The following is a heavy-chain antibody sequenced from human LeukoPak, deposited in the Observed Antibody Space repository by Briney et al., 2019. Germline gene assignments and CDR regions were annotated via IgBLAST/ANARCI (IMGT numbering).Heavy chain of an antibody. Sequence: ASVKVSCKASGYTFTSYGISWVRQAPGQGLEWMGWVSAYNGNTNYAQKLQGRVTMTTDTSTSTAYMELRSLRSDDTAVYYCASAFGEPYYFDYWGQGTLVTVSS. CDR2: VSAYNGNT. CDR3: ASAFGEPYYFDY. V-gene: IGHV1-18*01. J-gene: IGHJ4*02. D-gene: IGHD3-10*01. CDR1: GYTFTSYG.